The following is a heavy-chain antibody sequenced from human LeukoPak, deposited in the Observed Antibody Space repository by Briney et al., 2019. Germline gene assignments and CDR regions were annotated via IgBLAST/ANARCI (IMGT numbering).Heavy chain of an antibody. CDR3: ARLSVVVVAATGGLGFDP. CDR1: GGSISSYY. D-gene: IGHD2-15*01. Sequence: NPSETLSLTCTVSGGSISSYYWSWIRQPPGKGLEWIGYIYTSGSTNYNPSLKSRVTISVDTSKNQFSLKLSSVTAADTAVYYCARLSVVVVAATGGLGFDPWGQGTLVTVSS. CDR2: IYTSGST. J-gene: IGHJ5*02. V-gene: IGHV4-4*09.